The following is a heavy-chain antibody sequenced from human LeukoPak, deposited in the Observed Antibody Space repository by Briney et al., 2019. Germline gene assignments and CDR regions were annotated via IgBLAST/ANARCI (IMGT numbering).Heavy chain of an antibody. V-gene: IGHV3-15*01. CDR2: IKSKVNGEIT. Sequence: GGSLRLSCRASGFIFSDAWMTWVRQAPGQGPEWVGRIKSKVNGEITDYASSVKGRFTISRDDSDNTIYLQMNNLRADDTAVYYCSKDLPHTRAWALKYWGQGTLVTVSS. CDR3: SKDLPHTRAWALKY. D-gene: IGHD2-2*01. CDR1: GFIFSDAW. J-gene: IGHJ4*02.